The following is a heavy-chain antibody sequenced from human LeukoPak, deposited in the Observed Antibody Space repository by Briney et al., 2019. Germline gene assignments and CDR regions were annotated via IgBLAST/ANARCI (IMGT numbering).Heavy chain of an antibody. CDR2: ISGGGGNT. Sequence: GGSLRLSCAASGFTFSNYAMAWVRQAPGKGLEWVSTISGGGGNTYYADSVTGRFSISRGNSKNTLFLQMSSLRAEDTAVYYCAKGIYGASYYRGLDHWGQGTLVTVSS. CDR1: GFTFSNYA. V-gene: IGHV3-23*01. CDR3: AKGIYGASYYRGLDH. J-gene: IGHJ4*02. D-gene: IGHD4/OR15-4a*01.